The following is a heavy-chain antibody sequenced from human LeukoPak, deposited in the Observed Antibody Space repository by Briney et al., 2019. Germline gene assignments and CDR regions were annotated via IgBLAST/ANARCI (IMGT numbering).Heavy chain of an antibody. CDR3: ARSIAAAGQSYYYYYMDV. J-gene: IGHJ6*03. CDR2: IIPIFGTA. Sequence: SVKVSCKASGGTFSSYAISWVRQAPGQGLEWMGGIIPIFGTANYAQKFQGRVTITTDESTSTAYMELSSLRSEDTAVYYCARSIAAAGQSYYYYYMDVWGKGTAVTVSS. V-gene: IGHV1-69*05. D-gene: IGHD6-13*01. CDR1: GGTFSSYA.